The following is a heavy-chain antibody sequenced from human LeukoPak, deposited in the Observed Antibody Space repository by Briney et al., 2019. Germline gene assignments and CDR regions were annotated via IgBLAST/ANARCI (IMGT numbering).Heavy chain of an antibody. J-gene: IGHJ6*02. Sequence: SETLSLTCTVSGGSISSYYWSWIRQPPGKGLEWIGYIYYSGGTNYNPSLKSRVTISVDMSKNQFSLKLSSVTAADTAVYYCARDLGSYGMDVWGQGTTVTVSS. CDR3: ARDLGSYGMDV. V-gene: IGHV4-59*01. CDR1: GGSISSYY. CDR2: IYYSGGT.